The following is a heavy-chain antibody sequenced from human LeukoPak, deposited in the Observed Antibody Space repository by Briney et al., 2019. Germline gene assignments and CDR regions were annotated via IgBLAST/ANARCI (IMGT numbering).Heavy chain of an antibody. V-gene: IGHV4-59*01. CDR3: PGHSAHSSTNDAFDM. CDR2: MYSGGTT. Sequence: SETLSLTCTVSDGSINGYYWSWIRQPPGKGLDWIGYMYSGGTTNYSPSLKRRVTLSEDTSKNQFSLKLPSVTAADTAVYYCPGHSAHSSTNDAFDMWGQGTFVIVSS. D-gene: IGHD6-13*01. J-gene: IGHJ3*02. CDR1: DGSINGYY.